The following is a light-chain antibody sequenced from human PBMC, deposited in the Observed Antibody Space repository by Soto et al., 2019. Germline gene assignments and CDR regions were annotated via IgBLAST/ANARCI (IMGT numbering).Light chain of an antibody. CDR3: QQLNSYSFA. V-gene: IGKV3-20*01. J-gene: IGKJ3*01. Sequence: EIVLTQSPGTLSLSPGERATLSCRASQSVSSSYLAWYQQKPGQAPRLLIYGASSRATGIPDRFSGSGSGTDFTLTISRLEPEDFVTYYCQQLNSYSFAFGPGTKVDIK. CDR1: QSVSSSY. CDR2: GAS.